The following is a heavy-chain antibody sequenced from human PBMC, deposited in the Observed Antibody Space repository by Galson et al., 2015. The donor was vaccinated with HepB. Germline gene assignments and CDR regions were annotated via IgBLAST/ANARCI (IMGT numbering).Heavy chain of an antibody. CDR3: ARVRFLEWLLGYYYYGMDV. CDR2: ISAYNGNT. V-gene: IGHV1-18*01. CDR1: GYTFTSYG. Sequence: SVKVSCKASGYTFTSYGISWVRQAPGQGLEWMGWISAYNGNTNYAQKLQGRVTMTTDTSTSTAYMELRSLRSDDTAVYYCARVRFLEWLLGYYYYGMDVWGQGTTVTVSS. D-gene: IGHD3-3*01. J-gene: IGHJ6*02.